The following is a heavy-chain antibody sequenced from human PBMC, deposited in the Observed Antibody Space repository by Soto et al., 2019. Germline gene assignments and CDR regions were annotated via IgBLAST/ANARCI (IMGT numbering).Heavy chain of an antibody. D-gene: IGHD3-3*02. Sequence: GSLRLSCAASVFTVSSYAMSWVRQAPGKGLEWVSAVSGSGGSTYYADSVKGRFTISRDNSKNTLYLQMNSLRAEDTAVYYCAKAFLIFGVVSGTDVWGQGTTVTVSS. J-gene: IGHJ6*02. CDR2: VSGSGGST. CDR3: AKAFLIFGVVSGTDV. CDR1: VFTVSSYA. V-gene: IGHV3-23*01.